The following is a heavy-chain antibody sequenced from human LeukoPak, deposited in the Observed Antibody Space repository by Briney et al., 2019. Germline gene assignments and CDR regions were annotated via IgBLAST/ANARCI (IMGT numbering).Heavy chain of an antibody. CDR1: GGSLSTYY. D-gene: IGHD5-18*01. CDR3: AREKDDSRDSYGYPRTRWFDP. Sequence: SETLSLTCTVSGGSLSTYYWNWIRQPPGKGLEWIGYIYHSGGTNYNPSLQSRVTISVDTSKNQFSLNLNSVTAADTAVYYCAREKDDSRDSYGYPRTRWFDPWGQGTLVTGSS. J-gene: IGHJ5*02. V-gene: IGHV4-59*01. CDR2: IYHSGGT.